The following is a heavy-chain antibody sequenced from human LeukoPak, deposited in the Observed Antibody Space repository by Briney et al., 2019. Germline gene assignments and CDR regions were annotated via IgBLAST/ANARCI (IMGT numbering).Heavy chain of an antibody. J-gene: IGHJ6*02. CDR2: IYYSGST. D-gene: IGHD1-26*01. V-gene: IGHV4-39*07. Sequence: SETLSLTCTVSGGSISSSSYYWGWIRQPPGKGLEWIGSIYYSGSTYYNPSLKSRVTISVDTSKNQFSLKLSSVTAADTAVYYCARERGREYYGMDVWGQGTTVTVSS. CDR1: GGSISSSSYY. CDR3: ARERGREYYGMDV.